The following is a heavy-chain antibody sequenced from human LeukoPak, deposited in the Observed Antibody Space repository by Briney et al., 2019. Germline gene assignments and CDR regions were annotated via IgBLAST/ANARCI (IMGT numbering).Heavy chain of an antibody. Sequence: GGSLRLSCAASGFTLSYSGMHWVRQAPGKGLEWVAFIQFDGSTKAYADSVKGRFAISRDNSKNTVCLQMNSLRRDDTAVYYCAKEISRITIGGGIWFDPWGQGTLITVSS. D-gene: IGHD2-15*01. V-gene: IGHV3-30*02. CDR2: IQFDGSTK. CDR3: AKEISRITIGGGIWFDP. J-gene: IGHJ5*02. CDR1: GFTLSYSG.